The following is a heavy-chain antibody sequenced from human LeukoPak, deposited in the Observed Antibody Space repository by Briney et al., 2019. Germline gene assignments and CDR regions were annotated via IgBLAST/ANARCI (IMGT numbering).Heavy chain of an antibody. V-gene: IGHV1-18*01. CDR3: ARTPYGSGSYNY. J-gene: IGHJ4*02. CDR2: MNPNSGNT. Sequence: ASVKVSCKASGYTFTSYDINWVRQATGQGLEWMGWMNPNSGNTNYAQKLQGRVTMTTDTSTSTAYMELRSLRSDDTAVYYCARTPYGSGSYNYWGQGTLVTVSS. CDR1: GYTFTSYD. D-gene: IGHD3-10*01.